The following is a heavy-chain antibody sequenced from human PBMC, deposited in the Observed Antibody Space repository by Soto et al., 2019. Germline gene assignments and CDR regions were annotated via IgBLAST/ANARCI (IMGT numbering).Heavy chain of an antibody. CDR3: ARDVGDEYCMSPSCDGNLDY. CDR1: GYIFTMYG. J-gene: IGHJ4*02. CDR2: ISAFNGDT. Sequence: QVPLVQSGAEVKKPGAAVKVSCLASGYIFTMYGISWVRQAPGQGPEWMGWISAFNGDTNYAQTLQGRVTMTRDTSTNRAYMELSSLTSDDTAVYYCARDVGDEYCMSPSCDGNLDYWGQGTLVTVSS. D-gene: IGHD2-2*01. V-gene: IGHV1-18*01.